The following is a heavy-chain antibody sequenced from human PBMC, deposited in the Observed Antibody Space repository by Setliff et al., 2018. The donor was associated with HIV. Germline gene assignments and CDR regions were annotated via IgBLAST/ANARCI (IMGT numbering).Heavy chain of an antibody. CDR1: GGSFSGYY. D-gene: IGHD2-15*01. CDR2: INHSGST. Sequence: KASETLSLTCAVYGGSFSGYYWSWIRQPPGKGLEWIGGINHSGSTNYNPSLKSRVTISVDTSKNQFSLKLSSVTAADTAVYYCARGVVVAAPHYYYYYYMDVWGKGTTVTVSS. CDR3: ARGVVVAAPHYYYYYYMDV. J-gene: IGHJ6*03. V-gene: IGHV4-34*01.